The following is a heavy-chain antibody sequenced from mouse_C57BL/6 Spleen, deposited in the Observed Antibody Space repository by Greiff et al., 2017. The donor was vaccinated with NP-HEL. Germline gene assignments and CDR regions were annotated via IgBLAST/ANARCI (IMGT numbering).Heavy chain of an antibody. D-gene: IGHD2-4*01. Sequence: VQLQQSGPELVKPGASVKISCKASGYSFTSYYIHWVKQSPGQGLEWIGWIYPGSGNTKYNEKFKGKATLTADTSSSTAYMQLSSLTSEDSAVYYCARDGLRQDAMDYWGQGTSVTVSS. CDR2: IYPGSGNT. J-gene: IGHJ4*01. CDR3: ARDGLRQDAMDY. CDR1: GYSFTSYY. V-gene: IGHV1-66*01.